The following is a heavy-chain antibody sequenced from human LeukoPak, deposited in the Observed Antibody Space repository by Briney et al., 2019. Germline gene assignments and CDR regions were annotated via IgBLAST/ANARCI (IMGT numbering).Heavy chain of an antibody. CDR3: ARRRHNFDFYDV. V-gene: IGHV4-39*01. J-gene: IGHJ3*01. Sequence: PSETLSLACTVSGGSISSSSYYWGWIRQPPGKGLEWLGSIYYSGSTYYNPSLKSRVTISVDTSKSQFSLDLSSATAADTAVYYCARRRHNFDFYDVWGQGTRVTVSS. D-gene: IGHD3/OR15-3a*01. CDR1: GGSISSSSYY. CDR2: IYYSGST.